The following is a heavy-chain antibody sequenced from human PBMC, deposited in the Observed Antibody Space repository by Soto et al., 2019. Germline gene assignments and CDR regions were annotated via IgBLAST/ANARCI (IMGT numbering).Heavy chain of an antibody. V-gene: IGHV3-21*01. CDR3: ARDLYYCGSGSTFDY. CDR1: GFTFFTYT. J-gene: IGHJ4*02. Sequence: EVQLVESGGGLVKPGGSLRLSCAASGFTFFTYTMNWVRQAPGKGLEWVSSISSSNRYIYYADSVKGRFTISRDNAKNSLYMQMNSVRVEDTAVYHCARDLYYCGSGSTFDYWGQGTLVTVSS. D-gene: IGHD3-10*01. CDR2: ISSSNRYI.